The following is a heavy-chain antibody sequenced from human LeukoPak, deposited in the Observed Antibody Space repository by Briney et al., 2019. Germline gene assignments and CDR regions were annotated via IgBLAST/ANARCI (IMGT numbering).Heavy chain of an antibody. J-gene: IGHJ4*02. CDR1: GCTFSSYV. D-gene: IGHD5-24*01. V-gene: IGHV3-23*01. CDR3: ANQRWLHSNFDS. Sequence: GGSLRLSCAASGCTFSSYVMSWVRQAPGKGLEWVAGISGSGGSTYYADSVKGRFTISRDNSKNTVYLQMNSLRAEDTAAYYCANQRWLHSNFDSWGQGTLVTVSS. CDR2: ISGSGGST.